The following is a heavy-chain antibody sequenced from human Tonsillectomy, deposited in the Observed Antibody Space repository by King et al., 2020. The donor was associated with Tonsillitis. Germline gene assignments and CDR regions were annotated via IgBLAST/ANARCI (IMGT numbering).Heavy chain of an antibody. CDR2: IYPGDSDT. V-gene: IGHV5-51*01. CDR3: ERRDYYDSSGYYSIYFDY. D-gene: IGHD3-22*01. Sequence: QLVQSGAEVKKSGESLKISCKGSGYSFTNYWIGWVRQMPGKGLEWMGIIYPGDSDTRYSPSFQGQVIISVDKSISTAYLQWSSLKASDTAMYYCERRDYYDSSGYYSIYFDYWGQGTLVTVSS. CDR1: GYSFTNYW. J-gene: IGHJ4*02.